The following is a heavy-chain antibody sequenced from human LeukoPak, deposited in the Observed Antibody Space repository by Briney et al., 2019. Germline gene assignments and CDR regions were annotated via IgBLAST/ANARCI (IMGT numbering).Heavy chain of an antibody. CDR3: ARRIAARLGGFFFDY. CDR2: ISGSGRTI. J-gene: IGHJ4*02. D-gene: IGHD6-6*01. V-gene: IGHV3-11*04. Sequence: GGSLRLSCAASGFTFSDYYMSWIRQAPGQGLEWVSYISGSGRTIYYADSVKGRFTISRDNAKNSLYLQMNSLRAEDTAVYYCARRIAARLGGFFFDYWGQGTLVTVSS. CDR1: GFTFSDYY.